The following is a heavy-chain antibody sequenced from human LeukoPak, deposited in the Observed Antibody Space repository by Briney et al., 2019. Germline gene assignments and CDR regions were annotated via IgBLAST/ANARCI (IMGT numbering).Heavy chain of an antibody. CDR1: GYTFTGYY. J-gene: IGHJ5*02. V-gene: IGHV1-2*02. D-gene: IGHD3-10*01. CDR3: ARDYYGSGSYYTGFDP. Sequence: GASVKVSCKASGYTFTGYYMHWVRQAPGQGLEWMGWINPNSGDTNYAQKFQGRVTMTRDTSISTAYMELISLRSDDTAVYYCARDYYGSGSYYTGFDPWGQGTLVTVSS. CDR2: INPNSGDT.